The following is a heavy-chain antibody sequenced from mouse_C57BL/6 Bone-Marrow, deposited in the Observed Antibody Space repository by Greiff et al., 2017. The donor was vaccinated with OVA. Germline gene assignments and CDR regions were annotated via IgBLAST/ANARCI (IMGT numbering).Heavy chain of an antibody. D-gene: IGHD2-5*01. J-gene: IGHJ2*01. V-gene: IGHV1-61*01. CDR1: GYTFTSYW. CDR2: IYPSDSET. CDR3: ARGDYYSNYKPFDY. Sequence: QVQLQQPGAELVRPGSSVKLSCKASGYTFTSYWMDWVQQRPGQGLEWIGNIYPSDSETHYNQKFKDKATLTVDKSSSTAYMQLSSLTAEDSAVYYCARGDYYSNYKPFDYWGQGTTLTVSS.